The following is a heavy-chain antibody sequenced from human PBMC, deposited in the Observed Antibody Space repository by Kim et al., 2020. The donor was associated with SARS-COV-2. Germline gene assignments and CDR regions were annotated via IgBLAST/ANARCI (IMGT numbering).Heavy chain of an antibody. D-gene: IGHD3-16*01. V-gene: IGHV7-4-1*02. CDR2: ISTDTGTP. CDR3: ATFGTSADV. CDR1: GYTFTSYT. Sequence: ASVKVSCKASGYTFTSYTMNWVRQAPGQGLEWMGWISTDTGTPTYAQGFTGRFVFSLHTSVSTAYLEITRLKAEDTVVYFCATFGTSADVWGQGTQVTVS. J-gene: IGHJ6*02.